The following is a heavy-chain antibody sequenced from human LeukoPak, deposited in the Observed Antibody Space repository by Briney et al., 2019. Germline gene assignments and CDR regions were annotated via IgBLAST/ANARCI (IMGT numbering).Heavy chain of an antibody. CDR2: ISYDGSNK. Sequence: GRSLRLSCAASGFTFSSYGMHWVRQAPGKGLEWVAVISYDGSNKYYADSVKGRFTISRDNSKNTLYLQMNSLRAEDTAVYYCAKDRWFGKFLTNYFDYWGQGTLVTVSS. D-gene: IGHD3-10*01. J-gene: IGHJ4*02. CDR1: GFTFSSYG. V-gene: IGHV3-30*18. CDR3: AKDRWFGKFLTNYFDY.